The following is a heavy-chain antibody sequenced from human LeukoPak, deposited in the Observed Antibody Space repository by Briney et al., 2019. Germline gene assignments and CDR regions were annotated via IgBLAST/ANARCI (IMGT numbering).Heavy chain of an antibody. CDR3: AKPYYHDDSGS. CDR1: GFSFRSNA. J-gene: IGHJ5*02. Sequence: GGSLRLSCAASGFSFRSNAMNWVRQAPGKGLEWVAGIGGSGRSTYYAGAVEGRFTISRDNSKNTVDLQMSGLRAEDTAIYYCAKPYYHDDSGSWGQGTRVTVSS. CDR2: IGGSGRST. V-gene: IGHV3-23*01. D-gene: IGHD3-22*01.